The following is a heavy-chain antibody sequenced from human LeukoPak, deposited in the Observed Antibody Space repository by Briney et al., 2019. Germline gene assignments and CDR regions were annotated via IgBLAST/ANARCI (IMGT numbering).Heavy chain of an antibody. CDR3: AKSPRGDYYDSSGQWDY. Sequence: KTGGSLRLSCAASGFTFSDYYMSWIRQAPGKGLEWVSYISSSGSIIYYADSVKGRFTISRDNAKNSLYLQMNSLRAEDTAVYYCAKSPRGDYYDSSGQWDYWGQGTLVTVSS. D-gene: IGHD3-22*01. CDR2: ISSSGSII. V-gene: IGHV3-11*01. J-gene: IGHJ4*02. CDR1: GFTFSDYY.